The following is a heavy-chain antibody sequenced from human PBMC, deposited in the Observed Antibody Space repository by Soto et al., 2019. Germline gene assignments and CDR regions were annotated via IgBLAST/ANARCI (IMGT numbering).Heavy chain of an antibody. CDR3: ARSEYSVSAFDY. D-gene: IGHD6-6*01. CDR1: GYSLSTDDVG. V-gene: IGHV2-5*02. J-gene: IGHJ4*02. CDR2: IYWDDDK. Sequence: SGPTLVNPTQTLTLTCTFSGYSLSTDDVGVGWIRQPPGKALDWLAVIYWDDDKRYSPSLKSRLTITKDTSKNQVLLTMTNMEPDGSAAYFCARSEYSVSAFDYWGQGTLVTVSS.